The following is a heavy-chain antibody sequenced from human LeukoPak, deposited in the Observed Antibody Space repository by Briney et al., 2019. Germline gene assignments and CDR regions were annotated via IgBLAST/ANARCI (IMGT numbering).Heavy chain of an antibody. CDR3: ASSLGVGATVFYFDY. CDR1: GYTFTGYY. Sequence: ASVKVSCKASGYTFTGYYMHWVRQAPGQGLEWMGWINPNSGGTNYAQKFQGRVTITADKSTSTAYMELSSLRSEDTAVYYCASSLGVGATVFYFDYWGQGTLVTVSS. J-gene: IGHJ4*02. CDR2: INPNSGGT. V-gene: IGHV1-2*02. D-gene: IGHD1-26*01.